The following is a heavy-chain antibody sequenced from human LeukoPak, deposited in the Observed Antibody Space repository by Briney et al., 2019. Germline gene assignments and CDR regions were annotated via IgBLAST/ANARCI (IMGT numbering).Heavy chain of an antibody. D-gene: IGHD5-18*01. CDR3: TRSFQGYSYRQR. CDR1: GFTFSDYW. J-gene: IGHJ4*02. Sequence: QPGGSLRLSCAASGFTFSDYWMHWVRQAPGKGLVWVSRINSDGSSTTYADSVKGRFTISRDNAKNTLYLQMNGLRAEDTAIYYCTRSFQGYSYRQRWGQGTLVTVSS. CDR2: INSDGSST. V-gene: IGHV3-74*01.